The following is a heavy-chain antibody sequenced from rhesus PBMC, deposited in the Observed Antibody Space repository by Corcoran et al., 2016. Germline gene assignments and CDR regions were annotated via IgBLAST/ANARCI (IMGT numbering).Heavy chain of an antibody. Sequence: QLQLQESGPGLVKPSETLSVTCAVSGGSLSSSYWSRIRAAPGKGLEWVGYIYGSGSSTNYNPALKRRVTLSVDTSKNQFSLKLSSVTAADTAVYYCVRLLSYYYASFDYWGQGVLVTVSS. J-gene: IGHJ4*01. CDR3: VRLLSYYYASFDY. D-gene: IGHD3-16*01. CDR1: GGSLSSSY. CDR2: IYGSGSST. V-gene: IGHV4-169*01.